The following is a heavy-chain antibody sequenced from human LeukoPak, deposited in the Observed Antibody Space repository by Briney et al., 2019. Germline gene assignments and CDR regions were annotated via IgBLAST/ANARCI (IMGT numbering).Heavy chain of an antibody. J-gene: IGHJ4*02. V-gene: IGHV3-33*01. CDR1: GFTFSSYG. D-gene: IGHD6-13*01. Sequence: TGGSLRLFCAASGFTFSSYGMHWVRQAPGKGLEWVAVIWYDGSNKYYADSVKGRFTISRDNSKNTLYLQMNSLRAEDTAVYYCARDSSTRGYFDYWGQGTLVTVSS. CDR2: IWYDGSNK. CDR3: ARDSSTRGYFDY.